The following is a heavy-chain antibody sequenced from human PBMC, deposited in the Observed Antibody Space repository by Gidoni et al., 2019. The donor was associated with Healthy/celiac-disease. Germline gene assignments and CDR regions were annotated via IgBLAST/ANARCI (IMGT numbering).Heavy chain of an antibody. J-gene: IGHJ1*01. Sequence: QVQLQQWGAGLLKPSETLSLTCAVYGGSFSGYYWSWIRQPPGKGLEWIGEINHSGSTNYNPSLKSRVTISVDTSKNQFSLKLSSVTAADTAVYYCARGRIAVAGRGLNFQHWGQGTLVTVSS. CDR1: GGSFSGYY. D-gene: IGHD6-19*01. V-gene: IGHV4-34*01. CDR2: INHSGST. CDR3: ARGRIAVAGRGLNFQH.